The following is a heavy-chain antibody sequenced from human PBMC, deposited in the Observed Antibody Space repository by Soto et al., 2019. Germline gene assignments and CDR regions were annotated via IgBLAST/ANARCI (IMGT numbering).Heavy chain of an antibody. J-gene: IGHJ4*01. CDR3: AHRTVAAAGKYFDY. D-gene: IGHD6-13*01. Sequence: QITLKESGPTLVQPTQTLTLTCTFSGFSFSTSGVGVGWIRQPPGKALEWLALIYWDDDKRYSPSLKNRLTITKDTSKTQVVLTMTNMEPVDTATYYCAHRTVAAAGKYFDYWGHGTLVTVSS. V-gene: IGHV2-5*02. CDR1: GFSFSTSGVG. CDR2: IYWDDDK.